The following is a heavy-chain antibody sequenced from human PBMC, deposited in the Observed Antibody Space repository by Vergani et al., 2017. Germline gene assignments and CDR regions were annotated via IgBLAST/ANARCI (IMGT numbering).Heavy chain of an antibody. CDR1: GYTFTSYY. V-gene: IGHV1-46*03. Sequence: QVQLVPSGAEVKKPGASVKVSCKASGYTFTSYYMHWVRQAPGQGLEWMGIINPSGGSTSYAQKFQGRVTMTRDTSTSTVYMELSSLRSEDTAVYYCARDSDPNQGDYAVSEFDAFDIWGQGTMVTVSS. D-gene: IGHD4-17*01. J-gene: IGHJ3*02. CDR3: ARDSDPNQGDYAVSEFDAFDI. CDR2: INPSGGST.